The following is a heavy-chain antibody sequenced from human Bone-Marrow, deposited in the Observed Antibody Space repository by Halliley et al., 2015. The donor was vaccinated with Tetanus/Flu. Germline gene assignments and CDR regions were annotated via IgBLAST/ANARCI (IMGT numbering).Heavy chain of an antibody. D-gene: IGHD3-10*01. J-gene: IGHJ4*02. Sequence: PGKGLGWRGRIVPRDSDSNYSPSFQGQVPISADKSISPVYLQWSSLKASDAAMYFCARQGSRGYWGQGSLVIVSS. CDR2: IVPRDSDS. CDR3: ARQGSRGY. V-gene: IGHV5-10-1*01.